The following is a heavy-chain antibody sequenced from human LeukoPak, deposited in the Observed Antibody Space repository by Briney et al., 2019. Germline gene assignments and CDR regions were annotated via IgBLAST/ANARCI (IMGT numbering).Heavy chain of an antibody. CDR3: ASLPSYDFWSGYSEIDAFDI. CDR2: IIPIFGTA. D-gene: IGHD3-3*01. V-gene: IGHV1-69*06. J-gene: IGHJ3*02. CDR1: GGTFSSYA. Sequence: ASVKVSCKASGGTFSSYAISWVRQAPGQGLEWMGGIIPIFGTANYAQKFQGRVTITADKSTSTAYMERSSLRSEDTAVYYCASLPSYDFWSGYSEIDAFDIWGQGTMVTVSS.